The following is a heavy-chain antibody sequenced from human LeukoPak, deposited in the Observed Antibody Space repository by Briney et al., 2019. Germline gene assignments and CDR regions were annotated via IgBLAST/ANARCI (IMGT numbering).Heavy chain of an antibody. CDR2: IYYSGST. CDR3: ARLNVEQWRNTMDY. V-gene: IGHV4-59*01. J-gene: IGHJ4*02. Sequence: SETLSLTCTVSGGSISSYYWSWIRQPPGRGLEWIGYIYYSGSTNYNPSLKSRVTISVDTSKDQLSLKLSSVTAADTSVYYCARLNVEQWRNTMDYWGQGTLVTVSS. CDR1: GGSISSYY. D-gene: IGHD1/OR15-1a*01.